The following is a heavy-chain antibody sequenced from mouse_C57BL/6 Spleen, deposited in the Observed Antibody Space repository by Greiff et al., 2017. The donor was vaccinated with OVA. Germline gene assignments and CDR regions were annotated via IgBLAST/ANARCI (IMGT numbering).Heavy chain of an antibody. CDR3: GRRYLNYFDD. D-gene: IGHD1-1*01. CDR1: GYTFTSYW. V-gene: IGHV1-61*01. J-gene: IGHJ2*01. CDR2: IYPSDSET. Sequence: QVQLQPPWAELVRPGSSVKLSCKASGYTFTSYWMDWVKQRPGQGLDWIGNIYPSDSETHYNQKFKDKATLTVDKSSSTAYMQLISVTSEDYSVYYWGRRYLNYFDDWGKGTTLTVAS.